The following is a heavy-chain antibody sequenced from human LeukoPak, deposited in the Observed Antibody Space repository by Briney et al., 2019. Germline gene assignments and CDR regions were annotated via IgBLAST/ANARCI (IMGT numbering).Heavy chain of an antibody. D-gene: IGHD3-10*01. CDR2: MYWYWNH. J-gene: IGHJ5*02. Sequence: KPSEPLSLTCTVSGGSISSYYWSWIRQPPGKGLEWIGYMYWYWNHNFHRSLKRRGTISLNTVQNQSSLSLSHVTPPDTAVYYSGSTNYKPSLNSLDTISVDTSKNQFSLMLSSVNAADTAVYYCAREGGYSGYDSSWFDPWGQGTLVTVSS. CDR3: GSTNYKPSLNSLDTISVDTSKNQFSLMLSSVNAADTAVYYCAREGGYSGYDSSWFDP. CDR1: GGSISSYY. V-gene: IGHV4-59*01.